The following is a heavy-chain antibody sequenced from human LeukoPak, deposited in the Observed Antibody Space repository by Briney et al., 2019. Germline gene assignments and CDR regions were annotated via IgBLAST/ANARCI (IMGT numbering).Heavy chain of an antibody. CDR3: ARGHDAGVY. J-gene: IGHJ4*02. CDR1: GGSISSGSYY. CDR2: IYTSGST. D-gene: IGHD7-27*01. Sequence: SETLSLTCTVSGGSISSGSYYWSWIRQPAGKGLEWIGRIYTSGSTNYNPSLKSRVPISVDTSKNQFSLKLSSVTAADTAVYYCARGHDAGVYWGQGTLVTVSS. V-gene: IGHV4-61*02.